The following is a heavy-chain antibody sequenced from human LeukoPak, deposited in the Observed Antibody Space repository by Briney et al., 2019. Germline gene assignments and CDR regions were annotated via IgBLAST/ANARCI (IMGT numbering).Heavy chain of an antibody. J-gene: IGHJ4*02. Sequence: GASVKVSCKASGYTFTSYAMRWVRQAPGQRLEWMGWINAGNGNTKYSQKFQGRVTITRDTSASTAYMELSSLRSEDTAVYYCARGDTYGDYGYWGQGTLVTVSS. D-gene: IGHD4-17*01. CDR2: INAGNGNT. CDR3: ARGDTYGDYGY. V-gene: IGHV1-3*01. CDR1: GYTFTSYA.